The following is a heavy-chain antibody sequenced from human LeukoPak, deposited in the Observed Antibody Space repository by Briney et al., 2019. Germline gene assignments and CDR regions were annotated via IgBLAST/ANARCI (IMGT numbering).Heavy chain of an antibody. CDR1: GFTFSSYG. CDR3: ARAAWGPMDV. Sequence: PGGSLRLSCAASGFTFSSYGMHWVRQAPGKGLEWVAVISYDGSNKYYADSVKGRFTISRDNAKNSLYLQMNSLRAEDTAVYYCARAAWGPMDVWGQGTTVTVSS. V-gene: IGHV3-30*03. D-gene: IGHD7-27*01. J-gene: IGHJ6*02. CDR2: ISYDGSNK.